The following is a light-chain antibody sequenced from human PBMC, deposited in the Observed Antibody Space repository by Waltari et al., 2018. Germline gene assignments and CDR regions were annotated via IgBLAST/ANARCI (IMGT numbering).Light chain of an antibody. CDR1: QSIPGT. CDR3: QHYVRLPVA. J-gene: IGKJ1*01. CDR2: GAS. V-gene: IGKV3-20*01. Sequence: IVLTPSPGTLSLSLGERATLSCRASQSIPGTLVWYQQKPDQAPRRLIYGASNRAAGIPDRFSGRGFGTDFSLTISRLEPEDFAVYYCQHYVRLPVAFGQGTKV.